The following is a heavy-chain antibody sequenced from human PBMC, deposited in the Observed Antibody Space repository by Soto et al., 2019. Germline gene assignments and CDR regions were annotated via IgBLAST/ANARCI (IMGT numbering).Heavy chain of an antibody. CDR2: INSDGSST. V-gene: IGHV3-74*01. CDR1: GFTFSSYW. CDR3: ARVAAAAGTSHYYYYYGMDV. J-gene: IGHJ6*02. D-gene: IGHD6-13*01. Sequence: GGSLRLCCAASGFTFSSYWMHWVRQAPGKGLVWVSRINSDGSSTSYADSVKGRFTISRDNAKNTLYLQMNSLRAEDTAVYYCARVAAAAGTSHYYYYYGMDVWGQGTTVTVSS.